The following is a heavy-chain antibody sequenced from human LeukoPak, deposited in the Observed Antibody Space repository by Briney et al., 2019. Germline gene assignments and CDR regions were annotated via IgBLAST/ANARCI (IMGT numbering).Heavy chain of an antibody. CDR1: GFTFSNAW. J-gene: IGHJ4*02. D-gene: IGHD5-18*01. CDR3: ARRGHGYGSPFDY. V-gene: IGHV3-66*01. Sequence: GGSLRLSCAASGFTFSNAWMSWVRQAPGKGLEWVSMIYPNGNTFYTDSVKGRFTISRDNSKNTLDLQMSSLRAEDTAVYYCARRGHGYGSPFDYWGQGTLVTVSS. CDR2: IYPNGNT.